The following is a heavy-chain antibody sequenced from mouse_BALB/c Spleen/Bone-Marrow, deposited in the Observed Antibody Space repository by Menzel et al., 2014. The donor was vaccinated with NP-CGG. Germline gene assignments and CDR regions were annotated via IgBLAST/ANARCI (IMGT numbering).Heavy chain of an antibody. V-gene: IGHV1S81*02. D-gene: IGHD2-13*01. CDR2: INPSNGGT. Sequence: GAELVKPGSSVKLSCKASGYTFTSYYMYWVKQRPGQGLEWIGEINPSNGGTNFNEKFKSKATLTVDKSSSTAYMQLSSLTSEDSAVYYCTREGDSPFAYWGQGTLVTVSA. J-gene: IGHJ3*01. CDR3: TREGDSPFAY. CDR1: GYTFTSYY.